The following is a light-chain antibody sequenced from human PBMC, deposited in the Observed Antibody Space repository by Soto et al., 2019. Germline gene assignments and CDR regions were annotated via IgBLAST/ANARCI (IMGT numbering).Light chain of an antibody. Sequence: LSQWPGSLSLSKGERATLSCRASQSVSSSYLAWYQQKPGQAPRLLIYGASSRATGIPDRFSGSGSGTDFTLTISRLEPEDFAVYYCQQYGSSPLTFGQGTKVDIK. J-gene: IGKJ1*01. CDR3: QQYGSSPLT. V-gene: IGKV3-20*01. CDR1: QSVSSSY. CDR2: GAS.